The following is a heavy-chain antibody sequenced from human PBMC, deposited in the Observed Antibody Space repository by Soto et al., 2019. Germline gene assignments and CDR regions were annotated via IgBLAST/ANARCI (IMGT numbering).Heavy chain of an antibody. D-gene: IGHD2-15*01. J-gene: IGHJ5*02. Sequence: SETLSLTCAVYGGSFSGYYWSWIRQPPGKGLEWIGEINHSGSTNYNPSLKSRVTVSVDTSKNQFSLKLSSVTAADTAVYYCAREKVVVAATQKVNCFDPWGQGTLVTASS. CDR3: AREKVVVAATQKVNCFDP. CDR2: INHSGST. CDR1: GGSFSGYY. V-gene: IGHV4-34*01.